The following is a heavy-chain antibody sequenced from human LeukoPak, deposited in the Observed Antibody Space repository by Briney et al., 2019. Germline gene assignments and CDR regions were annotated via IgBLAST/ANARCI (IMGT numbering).Heavy chain of an antibody. J-gene: IGHJ6*03. CDR1: GGSFSNYY. V-gene: IGHV4-34*01. D-gene: IGHD1-7*01. Sequence: SETLSLTCAVYGGSFSNYYWSWIRQSQRKGLEWIGEINDSGTINYNPSLMSRVTISVDKSKNQFSLKLSSVTAADTAVYYCARRWNYGRNYYIDVWGKGATVSVSS. CDR3: ARRWNYGRNYYIDV. CDR2: INDSGTI.